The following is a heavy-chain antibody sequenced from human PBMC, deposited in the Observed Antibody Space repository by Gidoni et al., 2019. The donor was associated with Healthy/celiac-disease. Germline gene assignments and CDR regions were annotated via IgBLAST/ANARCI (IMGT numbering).Heavy chain of an antibody. CDR1: GFTFRSYE. V-gene: IGHV3-48*03. CDR2: ISSSGSTI. J-gene: IGHJ6*02. D-gene: IGHD4-17*01. CDR3: ARADGDSTYYYYGMDV. Sequence: EVQLVESGGGLVQPGGSLSLSCAASGFTFRSYEMNWVRQAPGKGLEWVSYISSSGSTIYYADSVKGRCTISRDNAKNSLYLQMNSLRAEDTAVYYCARADGDSTYYYYGMDVWGQGTTVTVSS.